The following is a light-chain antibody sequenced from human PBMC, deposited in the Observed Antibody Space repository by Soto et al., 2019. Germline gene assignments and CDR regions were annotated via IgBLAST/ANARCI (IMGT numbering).Light chain of an antibody. CDR3: QQYNNWQLT. Sequence: EIVMTQSPATLSVSPGERATLSCRASQGVSSNLAWYQQKPGQAPRLLIYGASTRATGIPARFSGSGSGTDFTLTISGLQSEDFAVYYCQQYNNWQLTFGQGTKVEIK. CDR1: QGVSSN. J-gene: IGKJ1*01. CDR2: GAS. V-gene: IGKV3-15*01.